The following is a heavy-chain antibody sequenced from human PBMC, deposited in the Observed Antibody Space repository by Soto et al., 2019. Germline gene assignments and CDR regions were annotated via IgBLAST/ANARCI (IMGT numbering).Heavy chain of an antibody. J-gene: IGHJ2*01. Sequence: QLQLQESGPGLVKPSETLSLTCTVSGGSISSSSYYWGWIRQPPGKGLEWIGSIYYSGSTYYNPSLKSRVTISVDTSKNQFSLKLSSVTAADTAVYYCARQVREMTEYWYFDLWGRGTLVTVSS. CDR3: ARQVREMTEYWYFDL. CDR1: GGSISSSSYY. CDR2: IYYSGST. D-gene: IGHD1-26*01. V-gene: IGHV4-39*01.